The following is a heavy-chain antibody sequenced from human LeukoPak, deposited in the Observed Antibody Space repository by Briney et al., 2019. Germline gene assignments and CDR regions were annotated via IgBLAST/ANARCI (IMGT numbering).Heavy chain of an antibody. CDR3: ARGLHYDILTGYYPYFDY. V-gene: IGHV1-3*01. J-gene: IGHJ4*02. CDR1: GYTFTSYA. D-gene: IGHD3-9*01. Sequence: ASVKVSCKASGYTFTSYAMHWVRQAPGHRLEWMGWINAGNGNTKYSQKFQGRVTITRDTSASTAYMELSSLRSEDTAVYYCARGLHYDILTGYYPYFDYWGQGTLVTVSS. CDR2: INAGNGNT.